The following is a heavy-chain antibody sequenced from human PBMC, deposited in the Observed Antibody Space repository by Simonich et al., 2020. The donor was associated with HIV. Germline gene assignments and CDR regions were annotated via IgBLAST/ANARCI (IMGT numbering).Heavy chain of an antibody. CDR3: AKDRYYNFWSGYYDY. CDR2: SSGRGGST. Sequence: EVQLLESGGGLVQPGGSLRLSCAASGFTFSSYAMSWGRQAPGKGLGEVSASSGRGGSTYYADSVKGRFTISRDNSKNTLYLQMNSLRAEDTAVYYCAKDRYYNFWSGYYDYWGQGTLVTVSS. D-gene: IGHD3-3*01. CDR1: GFTFSSYA. V-gene: IGHV3-23*01. J-gene: IGHJ4*02.